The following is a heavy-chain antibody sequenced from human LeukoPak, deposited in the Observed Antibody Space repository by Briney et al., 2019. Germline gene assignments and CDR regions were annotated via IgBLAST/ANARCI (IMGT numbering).Heavy chain of an antibody. J-gene: IGHJ4*02. D-gene: IGHD3-22*01. CDR1: GYSFTSYW. V-gene: IGHV5-51*01. CDR2: IFPGDPDT. CDR3: ARRLTYDSRAYYCLDY. Sequence: GESLKISFKGSGYSFTSYWIGWVRQKPGKGLEWMGIIFPGDPDTRYSPSFQGQVTISADKSISTAYLQWSSLKASDTAMYYCARRLTYDSRAYYCLDYWGQGTLVTVSS.